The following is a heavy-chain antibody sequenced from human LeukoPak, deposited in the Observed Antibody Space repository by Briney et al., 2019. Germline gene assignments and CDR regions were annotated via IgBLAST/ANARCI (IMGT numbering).Heavy chain of an antibody. CDR1: DFTFSSYG. J-gene: IGHJ4*02. CDR3: AKPWGLAGGYFDF. V-gene: IGHV3-23*01. CDR2: ISNSGGDT. D-gene: IGHD7-27*01. Sequence: GRSLRLSCVGSDFTFSSYGLSWVRQAPGKGLEWVSAISNSGGDTYYADSVKGRFTISRDNSKDTLYLDMNSLRMEDTAVYYCAKPWGLAGGYFDFWGPGTLVTVSS.